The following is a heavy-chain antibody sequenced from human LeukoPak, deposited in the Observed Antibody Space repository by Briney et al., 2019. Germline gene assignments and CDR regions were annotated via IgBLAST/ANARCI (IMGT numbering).Heavy chain of an antibody. CDR3: ARRGVVIRVILVGFHKEAFYFDS. J-gene: IGHJ4*02. D-gene: IGHD3-22*01. V-gene: IGHV3-23*01. Sequence: GGSLRLSCAVSGITLSNYGMSWVRQAPGKGLEWVAGISDSGGSTNYADSVKGRFTISRDIPKNTLYLQMNSLRAEDTAVYFCARRGVVIRVILVGFHKEAFYFDSWGPGALVTVSS. CDR2: ISDSGGST. CDR1: GITLSNYG.